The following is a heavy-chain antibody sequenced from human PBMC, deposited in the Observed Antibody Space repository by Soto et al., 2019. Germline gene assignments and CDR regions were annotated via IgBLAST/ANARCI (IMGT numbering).Heavy chain of an antibody. D-gene: IGHD3-10*01. V-gene: IGHV4-31*03. J-gene: IGHJ4*02. CDR2: IYYSGST. CDR3: ASHYDGAWSYYNAYYFDD. Sequence: PSETLSLTCTVSGGSISSGGYYWSWIRQHPGKGLEWIGYIYYSGSTYYNPSLKSRVTISVDTSKNQFSLKLSSVTAADTAVYYCASHYDGAWSYYNAYYFDDWGQGTLVTVSS. CDR1: GGSISSGGYY.